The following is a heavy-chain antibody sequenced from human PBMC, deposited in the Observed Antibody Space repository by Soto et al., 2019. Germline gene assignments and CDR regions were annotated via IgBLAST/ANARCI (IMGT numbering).Heavy chain of an antibody. J-gene: IGHJ4*02. CDR1: GGPISSGGYY. D-gene: IGHD6-13*01. CDR2: IYYSGST. Sequence: TLSLTCTVSGGPISSGGYYWSWIRQHPGKGLEWIGYIYYSGSTYYNPSLKSRVTISVDTSKNQFSLKLSSVTAADTAVYYCATSAAAGPYYFDYXGQGTLVTVSS. V-gene: IGHV4-31*03. CDR3: ATSAAAGPYYFDY.